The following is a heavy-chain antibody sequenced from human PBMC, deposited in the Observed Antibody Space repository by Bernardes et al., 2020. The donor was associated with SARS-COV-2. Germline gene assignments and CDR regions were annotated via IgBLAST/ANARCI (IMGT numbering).Heavy chain of an antibody. V-gene: IGHV3-48*02. Sequence: GGSLRLSCAASGFSFSSYSMNWVRQAPGKGLEWISYISTSSGTIYYADSVKGRFTISRDDANNSLYLQMDSLRDEDMAVYYCARDDCSGGSCYPTHESWGQGTLVTVSS. J-gene: IGHJ5*02. CDR2: ISTSSGTI. CDR1: GFSFSSYS. D-gene: IGHD2-15*01. CDR3: ARDDCSGGSCYPTHES.